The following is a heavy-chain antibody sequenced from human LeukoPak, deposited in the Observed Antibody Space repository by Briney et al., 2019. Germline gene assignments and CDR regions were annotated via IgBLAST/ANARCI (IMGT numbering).Heavy chain of an antibody. Sequence: PSETLSLTCTVSGGSVSSGSYYWSWIRQPPGKGLEWIGYIYYSGSTNYNPSLKSRVTISVDTSKNQFSLKLSSVTAADTVVYYCARDAYYDYVWGSYRPYGMDVGGEGTADTVSS. D-gene: IGHD3-16*02. CDR3: ARDAYYDYVWGSYRPYGMDV. CDR1: GGSVSSGSYY. V-gene: IGHV4-61*01. CDR2: IYYSGST. J-gene: IGHJ6*01.